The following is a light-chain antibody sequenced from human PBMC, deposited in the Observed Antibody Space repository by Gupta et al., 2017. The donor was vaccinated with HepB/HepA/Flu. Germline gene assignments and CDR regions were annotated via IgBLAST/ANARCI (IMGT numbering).Light chain of an antibody. CDR1: KLGNNY. CDR3: QAWDSTTVI. J-gene: IGLJ2*01. V-gene: IGLV3-1*01. CDR2: EDN. Sequence: SYDLPQPPSVSVSPGQTASIPCSGSKLGNNYVCWYQQKPGQSPVLVIFEDNKRPSGIPERFSGSNSRNTATLTISGTQTIDEADYYCQAWDSTTVIFGGGTRLSVL.